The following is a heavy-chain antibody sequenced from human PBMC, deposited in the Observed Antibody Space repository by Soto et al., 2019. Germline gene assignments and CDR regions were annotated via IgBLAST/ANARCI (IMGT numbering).Heavy chain of an antibody. V-gene: IGHV4-39*01. CDR1: GGSISSSSYY. CDR3: ARHGGGGSYFPGVLDV. D-gene: IGHD1-26*01. J-gene: IGHJ6*02. Sequence: QLQLQESGPGLVKPSETLSLTCTVSGGSISSSSYYWGWIRQPPGKGLEWIGSIYYSGSTYYNPSLKSRGTISVDTSKNQFSLKLSSLTAADTAVYSCARHGGGGSYFPGVLDVWGQGTTVTVSS. CDR2: IYYSGST.